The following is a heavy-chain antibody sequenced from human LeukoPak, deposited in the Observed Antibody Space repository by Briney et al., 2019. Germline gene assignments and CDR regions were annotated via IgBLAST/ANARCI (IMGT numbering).Heavy chain of an antibody. J-gene: IGHJ4*02. CDR2: IYHSGST. Sequence: QTSGTLSLTCAVSGGSISSSNWWSWVRQPPGKGLEWIGEIYHSGSTNYNPSLKSRVTISVDKSKNQFSLKLSSVTAAGTAVYDCARTPIVGATYGGSGIDYWGQGTLVTVSS. V-gene: IGHV4-4*02. CDR1: GGSISSSNW. CDR3: ARTPIVGATYGGSGIDY. D-gene: IGHD1-26*01.